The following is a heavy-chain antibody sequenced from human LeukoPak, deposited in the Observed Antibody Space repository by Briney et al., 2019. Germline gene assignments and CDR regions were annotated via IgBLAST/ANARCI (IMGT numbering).Heavy chain of an antibody. Sequence: TSETLSLTCTVSGGSISSYYWSWIRQPPGKVVEGIGYTYYSGSTKYNPSLKSRVTISEDTSNNQFSLKVSSVTAADTAVYYCARDVSSWLDNWGQGTLVTVSS. J-gene: IGHJ4*02. CDR3: ARDVSSWLDN. CDR1: GGSISSYY. CDR2: TYYSGST. D-gene: IGHD6-13*01. V-gene: IGHV4-59*01.